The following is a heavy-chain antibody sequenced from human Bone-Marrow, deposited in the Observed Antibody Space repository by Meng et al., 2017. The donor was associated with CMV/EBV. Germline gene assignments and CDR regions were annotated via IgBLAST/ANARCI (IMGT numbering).Heavy chain of an antibody. D-gene: IGHD2/OR15-2a*01. V-gene: IGHV3-30*04. CDR2: TSYDGSEK. Sequence: GESLKISCATSGFTFSRFTFNWVRQSPGKGLEWVTVTSYDGSEKYYAGSVKGRFTISRDNSKTTVYLQMNSLRIEDTAVYFCARGQGGSMYAMDVWGPGTTVTVSS. J-gene: IGHJ6*02. CDR1: GFTFSRFT. CDR3: ARGQGGSMYAMDV.